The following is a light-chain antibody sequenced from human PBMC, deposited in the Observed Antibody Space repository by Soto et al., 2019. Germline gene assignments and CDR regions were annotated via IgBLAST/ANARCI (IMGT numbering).Light chain of an antibody. Sequence: QSALTKPASVSGSPGQSITISCTGTNSDVGGYKYVSWYQHQPGKAPKLMFYGVDNRPSGVSNRFSASKSGNTASLTISGLQAEDEAEYYCVSYTSTTTLVFGGGTKLTVL. CDR2: GVD. CDR1: NSDVGGYKY. CDR3: VSYTSTTTLV. V-gene: IGLV2-14*03. J-gene: IGLJ2*01.